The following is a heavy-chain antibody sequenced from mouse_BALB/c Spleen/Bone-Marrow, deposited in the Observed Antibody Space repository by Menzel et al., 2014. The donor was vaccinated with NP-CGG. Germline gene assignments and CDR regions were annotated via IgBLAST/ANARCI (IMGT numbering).Heavy chain of an antibody. CDR2: IYPSDSYT. V-gene: IGHV1-69*02. CDR3: TRGGSSPYYFDY. J-gene: IGHJ2*01. CDR1: GYTFTSYW. Sequence: SGAELVRPGASVKLPCKASGYTFTSYWINWVKQRPGQGLEWIGNIYPSDSYTNYNQKFKDKATLTVDKSSTTAYMQLSSPTSEDSAVYYCTRGGSSPYYFDYWGQGTTLTVSS. D-gene: IGHD1-1*01.